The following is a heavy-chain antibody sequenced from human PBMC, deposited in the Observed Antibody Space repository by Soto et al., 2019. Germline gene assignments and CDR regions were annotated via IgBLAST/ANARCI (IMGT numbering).Heavy chain of an antibody. CDR2: ISGSGGST. V-gene: IGHV3-23*01. J-gene: IGHJ4*03. D-gene: IGHD3-10*01. CDR3: AKDDTWVLGLRKAAGRFDY. CDR1: GFTFNSYA. Sequence: GGSLRLSCAASGFTFNSYAMSWVRQAPGKGLEWVSAISGSGGSTYYADSVKGRFTISRDNSKNTLYLQVSSLRAEDTAVYYCAKDDTWVLGLRKAAGRFDYGGQGT.